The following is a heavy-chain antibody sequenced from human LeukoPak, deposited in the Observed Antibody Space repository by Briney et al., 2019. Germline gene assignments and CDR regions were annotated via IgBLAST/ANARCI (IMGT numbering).Heavy chain of an antibody. CDR1: GGSFSGYY. Sequence: PSETLSLTCAVYGGSFSGYYWSWIRQPPGKGLEWIGEINHSGSTNYNPSLKSRVNISVDTSKNQFSLKLSSVTAADTAVYYCATRGGPIDYWGQGTLVTVSS. CDR3: ATRGGPIDY. D-gene: IGHD3-10*01. J-gene: IGHJ4*02. CDR2: INHSGST. V-gene: IGHV4-34*01.